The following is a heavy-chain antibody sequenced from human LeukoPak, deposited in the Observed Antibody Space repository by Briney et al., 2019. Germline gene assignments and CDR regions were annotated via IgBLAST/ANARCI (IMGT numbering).Heavy chain of an antibody. D-gene: IGHD4-17*01. CDR1: GFTFDDYA. J-gene: IGHJ4*02. Sequence: GGSLRLSCAASGFTFDDYAMHWVRQAPGKGLEWVSGISWNSGSIGYADSVKGRFTISRDNAKNSLHLQMNSLRAEDTALYYCAKGGPGATVTPPDYWGQGTLVTVSS. V-gene: IGHV3-9*01. CDR3: AKGGPGATVTPPDY. CDR2: ISWNSGSI.